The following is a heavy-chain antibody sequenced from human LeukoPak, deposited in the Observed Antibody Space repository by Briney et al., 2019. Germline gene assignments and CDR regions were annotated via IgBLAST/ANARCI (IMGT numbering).Heavy chain of an antibody. CDR2: IIPIFATA. CDR3: ARASIVHSLSWFDP. D-gene: IGHD3-22*01. Sequence: SVKVSCKASGGTFSSYAISWVRQAHGQGLEWIGGIIPIFATANYAQKFQGRVTITADKYTSTANMELSSLRSEDTAVYYCARASIVHSLSWFDPWGQGTLVTVSS. CDR1: GGTFSSYA. V-gene: IGHV1-69*06. J-gene: IGHJ5*02.